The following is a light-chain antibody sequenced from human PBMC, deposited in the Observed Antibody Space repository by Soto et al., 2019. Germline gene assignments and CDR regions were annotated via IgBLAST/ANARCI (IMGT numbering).Light chain of an antibody. J-gene: IGKJ4*01. CDR3: QQRNNWPPVT. V-gene: IGKV3-11*01. CDR1: QSISVY. CDR2: DGS. Sequence: ENVLTQSPVTLSLSPGERATLSCRASQSISVYLAWYQQKPGQAPRLLIYDGSNRATGIPARFSGSGSGTDFTLTISSLEPEDFAVYYCQQRNNWPPVTFGGGTKVDIK.